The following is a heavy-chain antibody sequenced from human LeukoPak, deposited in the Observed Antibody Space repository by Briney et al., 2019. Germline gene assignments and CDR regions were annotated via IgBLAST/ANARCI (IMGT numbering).Heavy chain of an antibody. Sequence: PSETLSLTCNVSGDSISDYFWSWLRQPAGKGLEWIGRFSTRGYTTYNPSLQSRLTISVDKSKNQFSLKLTSVTAADTAVYYCAVGFIRDAFHIWGQGTVVTVSS. J-gene: IGHJ3*02. V-gene: IGHV4-4*07. CDR1: GDSISDYF. CDR2: FSTRGYT. CDR3: AVGFIRDAFHI. D-gene: IGHD1-26*01.